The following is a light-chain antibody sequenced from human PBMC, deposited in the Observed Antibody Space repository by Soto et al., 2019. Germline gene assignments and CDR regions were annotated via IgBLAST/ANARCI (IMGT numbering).Light chain of an antibody. CDR3: AAWDDSLYGYV. V-gene: IGLV1-44*01. J-gene: IGLJ1*01. CDR1: SSNIGSNS. Sequence: QSVLTQPPSASGTPGQRVTISCSGSSSNIGSNSVNWYQQLPGTAPKLLIYSNDRRPSGVPDRFSGSKSGTSASLAISGLQSEDEADYYCAAWDDSLYGYVFGTGTNVTVL. CDR2: SND.